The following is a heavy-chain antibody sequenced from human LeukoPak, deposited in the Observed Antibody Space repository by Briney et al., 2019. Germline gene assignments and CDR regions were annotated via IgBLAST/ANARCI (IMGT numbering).Heavy chain of an antibody. CDR1: GFTFSKYA. CDR2: VNDRGTGT. V-gene: IGHV3-23*01. CDR3: ASDYYYNMDV. J-gene: IGHJ6*03. Sequence: GGSLRLSCAASGFTFSKYAMSWVRQAPGKGLEWVSTVNDRGTGTYYADSVKGRFTISRDNSKNTLYLQMDSLRAEDTAVYYRASDYYYNMDVWAKGPRSPSP.